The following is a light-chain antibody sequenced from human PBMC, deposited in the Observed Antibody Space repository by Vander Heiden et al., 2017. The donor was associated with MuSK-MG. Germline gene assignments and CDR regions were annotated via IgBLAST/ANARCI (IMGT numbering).Light chain of an antibody. CDR1: QTVITY. CDR3: QQSNSDPYT. V-gene: IGKV1-39*01. Sequence: EIQIAPSPTSLSSSLGDRVSLPFRATQTVITYVNWYQQKPGKAPQLLIYAATTLQSGVPSRFSGSGSGTDFSLTISRLQPEDFATYYCQQSNSDPYTFGPGTKVEIK. J-gene: IGKJ2*01. CDR2: AAT.